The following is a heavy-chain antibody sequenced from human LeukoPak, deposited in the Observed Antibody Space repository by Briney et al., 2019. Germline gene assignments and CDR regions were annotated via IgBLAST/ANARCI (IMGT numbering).Heavy chain of an antibody. V-gene: IGHV3-20*04. Sequence: GGSLRLSCAASGFTFDDYGMSWVRQAPGKGLEWVSGINWNGGSTGYADSVKGRFTISRDNAKNSLYLQMNSLRAEDTALYYCARAYNWNGRGAFDIWGQGTMVTVSS. D-gene: IGHD1-20*01. CDR2: INWNGGST. CDR3: ARAYNWNGRGAFDI. CDR1: GFTFDDYG. J-gene: IGHJ3*02.